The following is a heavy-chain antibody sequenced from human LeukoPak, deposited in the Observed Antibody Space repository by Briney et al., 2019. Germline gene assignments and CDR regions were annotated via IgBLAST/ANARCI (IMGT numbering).Heavy chain of an antibody. CDR2: IYSGGST. CDR1: GFTVSSNY. J-gene: IGHJ3*01. CDR3: EKELPTYDFWSGHDGNV. D-gene: IGHD3-3*01. Sequence: GGSLRLSCAASGFTVSSNYMSWVRQAPGKGLEWVSVIYSGGSTYYADSVKGRFTISRDNSKNTLYLQMNSLRAEDTVVYYCEKELPTYDFWSGHDGNVWGQGTMVTVS. V-gene: IGHV3-66*01.